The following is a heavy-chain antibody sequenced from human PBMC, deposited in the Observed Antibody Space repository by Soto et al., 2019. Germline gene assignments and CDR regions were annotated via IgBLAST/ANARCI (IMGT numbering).Heavy chain of an antibody. D-gene: IGHD2-15*01. J-gene: IGHJ3*02. Sequence: HPGGSLRLSCEGSGFTVSSHAMTWIRQAPGKGPEWVSTVTADGGTYYADSVKGRFAMSRDTSENILYLQMNSLGAEDTAAYYCAPHVSCSGGSCQYDAFAIRGQGTMVTVSS. CDR1: GFTVSSHA. CDR2: VTADGGT. CDR3: APHVSCSGGSCQYDAFAI. V-gene: IGHV3-23*01.